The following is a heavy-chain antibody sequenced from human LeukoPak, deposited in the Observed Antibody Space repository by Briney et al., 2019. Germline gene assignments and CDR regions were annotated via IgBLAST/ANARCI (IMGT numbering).Heavy chain of an antibody. J-gene: IGHJ6*04. V-gene: IGHV1-69*13. CDR3: ARAHYGSGSYSYYGMDA. CDR2: IIPIFGTA. D-gene: IGHD3-10*01. CDR1: GGTFSSYA. Sequence: SVKVPCKASGGTFSSYAISWVRQAPGQGLEWMGGIIPIFGTANYAQKFQGRVTITADESTSTAYMELSSLRSEDTAVYYCARAHYGSGSYSYYGMDAWGKGTTVTVSS.